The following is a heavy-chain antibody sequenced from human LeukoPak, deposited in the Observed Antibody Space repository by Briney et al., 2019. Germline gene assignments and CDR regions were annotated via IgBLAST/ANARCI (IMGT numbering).Heavy chain of an antibody. V-gene: IGHV3-21*01. CDR2: IGPTGTDR. CDR1: GFTFSSCG. CDR3: ATEAIGRHYDY. Sequence: GGSLRLSRAASGFTFSSCGFNWVRQAPGKGLEWVSSIGPTGTDRYYADSVRGRFTISRDNAKNSMYLQMDSLRDEDTAVYYCATEAIGRHYDYWGQGTLLTVSS. J-gene: IGHJ4*02.